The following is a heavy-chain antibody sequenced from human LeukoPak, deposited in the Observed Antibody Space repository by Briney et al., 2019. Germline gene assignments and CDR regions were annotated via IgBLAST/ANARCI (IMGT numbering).Heavy chain of an antibody. V-gene: IGHV3-30*03. Sequence: GRSLRLSCAASGFTFSSYGIHWVRQAPGKGLEWVAVISYDGSNKFYGDSVKGRFTISRDNSKNTLYLQMNSLRAEDTAVYYCAREVQGAFDIWGQGTMVTVSS. CDR1: GFTFSSYG. CDR3: AREVQGAFDI. D-gene: IGHD1-1*01. J-gene: IGHJ3*02. CDR2: ISYDGSNK.